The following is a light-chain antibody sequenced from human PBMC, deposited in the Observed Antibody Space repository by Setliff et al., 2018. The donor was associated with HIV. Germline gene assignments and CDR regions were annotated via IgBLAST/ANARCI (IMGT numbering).Light chain of an antibody. CDR3: CSYAGSYTSLYV. CDR2: DVT. V-gene: IGLV2-11*01. CDR1: SSDVGGYNY. J-gene: IGLJ1*01. Sequence: QSALTQPRSVSGSPGQSVTISCTGTSSDVGGYNYVSWYQHLPGKAPKLMIYDVTKRPSGVPDRFSGSKSGTTASLTISGLQSEDEADYYCCSYAGSYTSLYVFGTGTKVTVL.